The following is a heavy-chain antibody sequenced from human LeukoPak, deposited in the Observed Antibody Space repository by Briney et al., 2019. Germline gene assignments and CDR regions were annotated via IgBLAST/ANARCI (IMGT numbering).Heavy chain of an antibody. D-gene: IGHD6-13*01. V-gene: IGHV4-59*12. CDR2: IYYSGST. CDR1: GGSISSYY. J-gene: IGHJ4*02. Sequence: SETLSLTCTVSGGSISSYYWSWIRQPPGKGLEWIGYIYYSGSTNYNPSLKSRVTISVDTSKNQFSLKLSSVTAADTAVYYCARAAAGTSPGFDYWGQGTLVTVSS. CDR3: ARAAAGTSPGFDY.